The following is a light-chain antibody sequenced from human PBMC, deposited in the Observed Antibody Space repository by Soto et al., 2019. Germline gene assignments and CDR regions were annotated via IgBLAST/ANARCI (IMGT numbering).Light chain of an antibody. J-gene: IGKJ3*01. CDR2: GAS. CDR3: QQYNNWPPFT. V-gene: IGKV3-15*01. Sequence: EIVMTQSPATLSVSPGERDTLSCRASQSVSSSLAWYQQKPGQAPRLLIYGASTRATGIPARFSGSGSGTEFTLTISSLQSEDFAVYYCQQYNNWPPFTFGPGTKVDIK. CDR1: QSVSSS.